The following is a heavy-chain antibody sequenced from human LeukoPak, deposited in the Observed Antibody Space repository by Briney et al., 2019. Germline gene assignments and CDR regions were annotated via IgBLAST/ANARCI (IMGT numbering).Heavy chain of an antibody. V-gene: IGHV3-21*01. D-gene: IGHD6-19*01. CDR3: ATDGRSSGWYGFDY. J-gene: IGHJ4*02. CDR2: ITSPVGRI. Sequence: KPGGSLRLSCAVSGFTVSDNHMTWVRQAPGKGLEWVSSITSPVGRIYYADSLKGRITISRDNARSTLYLQMNSLRAEDTAVYYCATDGRSSGWYGFDYWGQGILVTVSS. CDR1: GFTVSDNH.